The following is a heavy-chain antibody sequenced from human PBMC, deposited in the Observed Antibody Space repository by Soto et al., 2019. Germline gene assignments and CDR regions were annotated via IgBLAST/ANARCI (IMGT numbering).Heavy chain of an antibody. CDR2: INSDGSHT. CDR1: GFNFSIYW. Sequence: EVQLVESGGGLAQPGGSLRLSCAASGFNFSIYWMHWVRQAPGKGLVWVSRINSDGSHTDYADSVKGRFTISRDNANNTLYLQTNSLGAEDTAVFYCARGGAYGDYRSDYWGQGTLVTVSS. J-gene: IGHJ4*02. V-gene: IGHV3-74*01. CDR3: ARGGAYGDYRSDY. D-gene: IGHD4-17*01.